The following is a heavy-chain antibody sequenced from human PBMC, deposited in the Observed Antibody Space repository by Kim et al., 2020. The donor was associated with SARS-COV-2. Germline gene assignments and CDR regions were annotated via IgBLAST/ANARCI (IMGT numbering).Heavy chain of an antibody. V-gene: IGHV3-48*02. Sequence: KGRFTISRDNAKNSLYLQMNSLRDEDTAVYYCARGVEGLSLAVAGTGGGYWGQGTLVTVSS. D-gene: IGHD6-19*01. J-gene: IGHJ4*02. CDR3: ARGVEGLSLAVAGTGGGY.